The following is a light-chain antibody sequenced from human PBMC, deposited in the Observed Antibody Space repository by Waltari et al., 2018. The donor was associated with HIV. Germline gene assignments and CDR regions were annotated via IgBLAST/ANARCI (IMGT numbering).Light chain of an antibody. J-gene: IGKJ2*01. CDR1: QSVSSAS. Sequence: EIVLTQSPCTVSLSPGERATLSCRASQSVSSASLAWYQQKPGQAPRLLIFGASGRATGIPDRFSGSGSGTDFTLTISRLEPVDFAIYYCQQSGSSPFTFGQGTKLEIK. CDR2: GAS. V-gene: IGKV3-20*01. CDR3: QQSGSSPFT.